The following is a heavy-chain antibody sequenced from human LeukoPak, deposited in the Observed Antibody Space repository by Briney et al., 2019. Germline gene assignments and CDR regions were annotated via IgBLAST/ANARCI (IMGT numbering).Heavy chain of an antibody. Sequence: SETLSLTCTVSGGSISSGDYYWSWIRQPPGKGLEWIGYIYYSGSTYYNPSLRSRVTISVDTSKNQFSLKLSSVTAADTAVYYCARGDYYDSSGQYFDYWGQGTLVTVSP. V-gene: IGHV4-30-4*01. J-gene: IGHJ4*02. CDR1: GGSISSGDYY. CDR3: ARGDYYDSSGQYFDY. CDR2: IYYSGST. D-gene: IGHD3-22*01.